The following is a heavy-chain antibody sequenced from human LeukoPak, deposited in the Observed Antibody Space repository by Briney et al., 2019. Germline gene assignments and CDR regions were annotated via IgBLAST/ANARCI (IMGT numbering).Heavy chain of an antibody. CDR3: ARGREIWIGTMIVVAKVYWYFDL. CDR1: GYSISSGYY. Sequence: SETLSLTCTVSGYSISSGYYWGWIRQPPGKGLEWIGEINHSGSTNYNPSLKSRVTISVDTSKNQFSLKLSSVTAADTAVYYCARGREIWIGTMIVVAKVYWYFDLWGRGTLVTVSS. CDR2: INHSGST. D-gene: IGHD3-22*01. V-gene: IGHV4-38-2*02. J-gene: IGHJ2*01.